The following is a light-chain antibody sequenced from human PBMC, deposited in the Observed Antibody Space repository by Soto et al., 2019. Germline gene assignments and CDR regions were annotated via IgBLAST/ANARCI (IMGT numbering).Light chain of an antibody. Sequence: DIEMTQSPSSLSASVGETITITCRASQSISSSLNWFQHSPGQPPKLLLFAASNLQTGVPSRFFGSGSGTHFTLTIGSLQPEDIGTYYCQHYDNFPITFGQGTRLEIK. V-gene: IGKV1-33*01. CDR2: AAS. CDR1: QSISSS. J-gene: IGKJ5*01. CDR3: QHYDNFPIT.